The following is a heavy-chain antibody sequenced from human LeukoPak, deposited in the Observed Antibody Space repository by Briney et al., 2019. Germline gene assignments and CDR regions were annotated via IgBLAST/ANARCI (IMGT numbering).Heavy chain of an antibody. V-gene: IGHV1-2*02. J-gene: IGHJ4*02. D-gene: IGHD4-11*01. CDR2: INPNSGES. CDR3: AKDRNYSNTERGFDY. CDR1: GYTFTDYY. Sequence: ASVKVSCKTSGYTFTDYYIHWVRQAPGQGLEWMGWINPNSGESNSAQKFQGRVTMTGDTSISTAYMELRRVTSDDTAVYYCAKDRNYSNTERGFDYWGQGTLVTVSS.